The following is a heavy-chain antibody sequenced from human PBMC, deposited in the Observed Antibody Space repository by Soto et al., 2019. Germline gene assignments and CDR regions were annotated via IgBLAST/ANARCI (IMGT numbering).Heavy chain of an antibody. D-gene: IGHD6-13*01. V-gene: IGHV3-11*01. CDR3: ARGFRRAAAHIDS. CDR1: GFPFSDYY. Sequence: GGSLRLSCAASGFPFSDYYMSWIRQAPGKGLQWVSYTSSSSIFYADSVKGRFSISRDNVKNSLYLQMSSLRAEDTAVYYCARGFRRAAAHIDSWGQGTLVTVSS. J-gene: IGHJ4*02. CDR2: TSSSSI.